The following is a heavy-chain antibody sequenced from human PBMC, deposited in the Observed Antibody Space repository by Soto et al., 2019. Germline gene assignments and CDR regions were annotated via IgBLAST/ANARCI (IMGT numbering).Heavy chain of an antibody. J-gene: IGHJ6*02. CDR1: GGTFSSYA. V-gene: IGHV1-69*12. Sequence: QVQLVLSGAEVKKPGSSVKVSCKASGGTFSSYAISWVRQAPGQGLEWMGGIIPIFGTANYTQKVQGRVTITADEARSTDDMELSSLRSEDTAVYYGSRGPFWVLGGRNYYYGLDVWGQGTTVTVSS. CDR3: SRGPFWVLGGRNYYYGLDV. D-gene: IGHD2-15*01. CDR2: IIPIFGTA.